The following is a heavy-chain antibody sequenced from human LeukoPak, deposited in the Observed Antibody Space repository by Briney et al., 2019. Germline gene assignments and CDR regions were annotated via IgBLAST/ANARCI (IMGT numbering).Heavy chain of an antibody. Sequence: ASVKVSCKASGYSFTNNAINWVRQAPGQGLEWLGWISAYNGDTNYAQRLQGRVTVTTDTSTSTAYMELRSLRSDDTAVYYCARDSREEWLALNGFDYWGQGTLVTVSS. CDR3: ARDSREEWLALNGFDY. D-gene: IGHD6-19*01. CDR2: ISAYNGDT. J-gene: IGHJ4*02. V-gene: IGHV1-18*01. CDR1: GYSFTNNA.